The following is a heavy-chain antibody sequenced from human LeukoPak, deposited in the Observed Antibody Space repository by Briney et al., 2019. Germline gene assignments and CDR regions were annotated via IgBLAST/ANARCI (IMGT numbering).Heavy chain of an antibody. J-gene: IGHJ4*02. V-gene: IGHV3-64*01. CDR2: ISSNGGST. Sequence: GGSLRLSCAASGFTFSNAWMSWVRQAPGKGLEYVSAISSNGGSTYYANSVKGRFTISRDNSKNTLYLQMGSLRAEDMAVYYCARATVTTHWGQGTLVTVSS. CDR1: GFTFSNAW. D-gene: IGHD4-17*01. CDR3: ARATVTTH.